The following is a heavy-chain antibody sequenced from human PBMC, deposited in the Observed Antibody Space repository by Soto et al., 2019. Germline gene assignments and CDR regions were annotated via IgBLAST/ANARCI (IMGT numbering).Heavy chain of an antibody. CDR3: ARSWVTGKGGMDV. V-gene: IGHV1-18*01. D-gene: IGHD3-16*01. CDR1: GYTFTSYG. CDR2: INGYTGNT. Sequence: QVQLVQSGGEVTKPGASVKVSCKASGYTFTSYGFSWVRQAPGQGLEWMGWINGYTGNTHYAQKFQGRVTMTIDTSTSTAYMELWTLISDDTAVYYCARSWVTGKGGMDVWGQGTTVTVSS. J-gene: IGHJ6*02.